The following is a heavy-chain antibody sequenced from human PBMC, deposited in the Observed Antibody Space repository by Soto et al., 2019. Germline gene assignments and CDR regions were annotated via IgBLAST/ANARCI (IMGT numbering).Heavy chain of an antibody. CDR1: GFTFSISA. Sequence: EVQLLESGGGLVQPGGSLRLSCATSGFTFSISAMTWVRQAPGKGLEWVSTISGSGGNTYFADSVKGRFTLSRDNSKKMLYLQMNSLRAEDTAVYYCARGTGTFDYWGQGTLVTVAS. CDR3: ARGTGTFDY. CDR2: ISGSGGNT. D-gene: IGHD3-9*01. J-gene: IGHJ4*02. V-gene: IGHV3-23*01.